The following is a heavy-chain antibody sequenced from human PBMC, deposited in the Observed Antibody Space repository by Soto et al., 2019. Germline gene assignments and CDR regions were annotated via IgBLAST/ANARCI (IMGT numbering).Heavy chain of an antibody. V-gene: IGHV3-53*01. D-gene: IGHD6-13*01. CDR3: ARDRESSWC. Sequence: GGSMRLSSAASGFTFSSYYMSWVRKNTGKGLEWVSVIYSGGSTYYADSVKGRFTISRDNSKNTLYLQMNSLRAVDPAVYYCARDRESSWCWGRGTLVTVSS. J-gene: IGHJ4*02. CDR2: IYSGGST. CDR1: GFTFSSYY.